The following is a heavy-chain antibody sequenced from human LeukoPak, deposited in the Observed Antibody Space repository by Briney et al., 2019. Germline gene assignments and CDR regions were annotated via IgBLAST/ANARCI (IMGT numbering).Heavy chain of an antibody. V-gene: IGHV1-2*02. J-gene: IGHJ5*02. CDR2: INPNSGGT. D-gene: IGHD3-16*01. CDR3: ARDAFSENWFDP. Sequence: ASVKVSCKASGYTFTGYYMHWVRQAPGQGLEWMGWINPNSGGTNYAQKFQGRVTMTRDTSISTAYMELSRLRSDDTAVYYCARDAFSENWFDPWGQGTLVTVSS. CDR1: GYTFTGYY.